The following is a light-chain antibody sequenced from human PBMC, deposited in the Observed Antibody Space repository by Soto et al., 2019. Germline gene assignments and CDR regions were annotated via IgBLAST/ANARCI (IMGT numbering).Light chain of an antibody. J-gene: IGKJ5*01. CDR3: QQYNNWPPT. Sequence: EIVMTQSPATLSVSPGERATLACRASQSVTINLAWYQQKPGQAPRLLIYGASTRVTGIPARFSGSGSGTEFTLTISSLQSEDFAVYYCQQYNNWPPTFGQGTRLEIK. CDR1: QSVTIN. CDR2: GAS. V-gene: IGKV3-15*01.